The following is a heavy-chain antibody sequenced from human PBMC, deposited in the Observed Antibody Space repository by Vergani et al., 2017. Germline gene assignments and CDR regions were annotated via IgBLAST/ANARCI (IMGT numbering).Heavy chain of an antibody. D-gene: IGHD6-19*01. Sequence: QVQLQQWGAGLVKPSETLSLTCAVSGYSISSGYYWGWIRQPPGKGLEWIGSIYHSGSTYYNPSLKSRVTISVDTSKNQFSLKLSSVTAADTAVYYCARLFYSSGWYGSFFDYWGQGTLVTVSS. CDR2: IYHSGST. J-gene: IGHJ4*02. CDR1: GYSISSGYY. CDR3: ARLFYSSGWYGSFFDY. V-gene: IGHV4-38-2*01.